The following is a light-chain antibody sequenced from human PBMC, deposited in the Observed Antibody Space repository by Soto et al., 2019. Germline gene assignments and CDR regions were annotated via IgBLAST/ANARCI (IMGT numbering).Light chain of an antibody. CDR2: EVS. J-gene: IGLJ1*01. Sequence: QSALTQPASVSGSPGQSITISCTGTSSDIGGYNFVSWYQHHPNKAPKLMIYEVSNRPSGVSDRFSGSKSGNTASLTISGLQAEAEADYYCTSYASSSTLDVFGTGTKLTVL. CDR1: SSDIGGYNF. CDR3: TSYASSSTLDV. V-gene: IGLV2-14*01.